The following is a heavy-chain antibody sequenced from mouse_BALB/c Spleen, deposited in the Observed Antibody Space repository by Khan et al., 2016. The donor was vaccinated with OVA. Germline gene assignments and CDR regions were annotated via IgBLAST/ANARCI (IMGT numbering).Heavy chain of an antibody. CDR2: IWAGGST. J-gene: IGHJ2*01. CDR3: ARLEDI. Sequence: VQLQESGPGLVAPSQSLSITCTVSGFSLTSYGVHWVRQPPGKGLEWLGVIWAGGSTHYNSALMSSMSIVKDNSKSQVFLKMNSLQTDDTARYYCARLEDIWGQGTTLTVSS. V-gene: IGHV2-9*02. CDR1: GFSLTSYG. D-gene: IGHD1-3*01.